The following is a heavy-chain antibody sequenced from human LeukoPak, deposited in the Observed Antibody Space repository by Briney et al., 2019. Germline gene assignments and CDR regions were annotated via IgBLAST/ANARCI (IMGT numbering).Heavy chain of an antibody. CDR1: GFTFSSYW. CDR2: IKQDGSEK. Sequence: GGSLRLSCAASGFTFSSYWMSWVRQAPGKGLEWVANIKQDGSEKYYVDSVKGRFTISRDNSKNTLYLQMNSLRAEDTAVYYCAKGVDSSSWYSFDYWGQGTLVTVSS. CDR3: AKGVDSSSWYSFDY. J-gene: IGHJ4*02. D-gene: IGHD6-13*01. V-gene: IGHV3-7*03.